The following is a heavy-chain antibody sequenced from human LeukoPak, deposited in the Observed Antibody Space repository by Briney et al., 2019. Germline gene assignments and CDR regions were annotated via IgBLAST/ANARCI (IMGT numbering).Heavy chain of an antibody. J-gene: IGHJ4*02. V-gene: IGHV4-34*01. CDR1: TASFSGYY. Sequence: SETLSLTCVVYTASFSGYYWSWIRQSPGKGLEWIGDINHSGITSYNPSLKSRVTISVDTSRNQFSLKLSSVTAADTAVYYCARTYFYDNSGWDYWGQGTLVTVSS. CDR3: ARTYFYDNSGWDY. CDR2: INHSGIT. D-gene: IGHD3-22*01.